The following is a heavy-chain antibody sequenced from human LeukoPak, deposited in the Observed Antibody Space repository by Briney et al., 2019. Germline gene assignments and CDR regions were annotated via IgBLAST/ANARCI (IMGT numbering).Heavy chain of an antibody. CDR1: GYTFTGYY. V-gene: IGHV1-2*02. D-gene: IGHD5-12*01. CDR3: ASGRGYSGYDFDLTSGASPLDY. J-gene: IGHJ4*02. CDR2: INPNSGGT. Sequence: ASVKVSCKASGYTFTGYYMHWVRQAPGQGLEWMGWINPNSGGTNYAQKFQGRVTMTRDTSISTAYMELSRLRPDDTAVYYCASGRGYSGYDFDLTSGASPLDYWGQGTLVTVSS.